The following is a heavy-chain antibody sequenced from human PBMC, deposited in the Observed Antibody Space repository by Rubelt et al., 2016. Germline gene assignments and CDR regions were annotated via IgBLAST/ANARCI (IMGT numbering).Heavy chain of an antibody. V-gene: IGHV4-39*07. Sequence: QVQLQQWGAGLLKPSETLSLTCAVSGGSISSSSYYWGWIRQPPGKGLEWIGSIYYSGSTYYNPSLKSRVTISVDTSKNQFSLKLSSVTAADTAVYYCAPFENDDGGNSDYWGQGTLVTVSS. CDR3: APFENDDGGNSDY. CDR1: GGSISSSSYY. CDR2: IYYSGST. D-gene: IGHD4-23*01. J-gene: IGHJ4*02.